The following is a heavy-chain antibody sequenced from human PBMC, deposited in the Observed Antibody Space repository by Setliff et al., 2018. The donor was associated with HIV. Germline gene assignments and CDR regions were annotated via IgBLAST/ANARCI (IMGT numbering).Heavy chain of an antibody. CDR3: ARSPSYRSSWEYYFDY. D-gene: IGHD6-13*01. CDR2: IYTSRGT. Sequence: LTCTVSGGSISGYHWNWLRQTPGKGLEWIGYIYTSRGTNYNHSLRTRVIISVDTSNQFSLKLSSVTAADAAVYYCARSPSYRSSWEYYFDYWGQGILVTVS. V-gene: IGHV4-4*09. CDR1: GGSISGYH. J-gene: IGHJ4*02.